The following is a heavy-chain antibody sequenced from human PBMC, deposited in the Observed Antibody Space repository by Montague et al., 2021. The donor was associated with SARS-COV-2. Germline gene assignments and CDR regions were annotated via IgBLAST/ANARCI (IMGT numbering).Heavy chain of an antibody. CDR1: GVVVLSRRS. CDR2: LYHTKST. J-gene: IGHJ4*02. D-gene: IGHD1-26*01. CDR3: ARKGSGRSDLAY. V-gene: IGHV4/OR15-8*01. Sequence: SETLSLTCIVSGVVVLSRRSEAHTSELPAPMQVVCRDLYHTKSTKYKPSLKSRVSMSVDKSWNQFSLRLTSVTAADTAIYYCARKGSGRSDLAYWGQGTLVTVAS.